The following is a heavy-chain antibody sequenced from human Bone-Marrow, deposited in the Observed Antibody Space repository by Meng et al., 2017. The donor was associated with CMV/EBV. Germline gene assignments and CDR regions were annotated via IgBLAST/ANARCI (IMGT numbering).Heavy chain of an antibody. D-gene: IGHD3-22*01. J-gene: IGHJ4*02. CDR2: ISGSGGST. Sequence: GGSLRLSCAASGFTFSSYAMSWVRQAPGKGLEWVSAISGSGGSTYYADSVKGRFTISRDNSKNTLYLQMNSLRAEDTAVYYFAKAPILDRNFDYLGQGTRVTGSS. V-gene: IGHV3-23*01. CDR1: GFTFSSYA. CDR3: AKAPILDRNFDY.